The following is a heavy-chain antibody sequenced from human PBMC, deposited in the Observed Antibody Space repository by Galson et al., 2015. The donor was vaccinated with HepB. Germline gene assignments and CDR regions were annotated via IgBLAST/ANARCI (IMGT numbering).Heavy chain of an antibody. J-gene: IGHJ2*01. V-gene: IGHV5-51*01. Sequence: QSGAEVKKPGESLKISCKGSGYSFTSYWIGWVRQMPGKGLEWMGIIYPGDSDTRYSPSFQGQVTISADKSISTAYLQWSSLKASDTAMYYCARQSLDCGGDCFGFWYFDLWGRGTLVTVSS. CDR1: GYSFTSYW. CDR2: IYPGDSDT. CDR3: ARQSLDCGGDCFGFWYFDL. D-gene: IGHD2-21*02.